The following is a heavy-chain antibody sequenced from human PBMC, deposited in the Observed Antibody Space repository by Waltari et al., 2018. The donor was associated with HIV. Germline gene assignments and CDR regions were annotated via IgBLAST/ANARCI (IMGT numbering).Heavy chain of an antibody. D-gene: IGHD2-15*01. V-gene: IGHV3-74*01. J-gene: IGHJ4*02. Sequence: VQLVESGGGSIKTGGSLRLSCTASGFSVSNPWMDWVPQGPGKGLVWVARLNSDGSSRNYADAVKGRFVTSRDNARNTVYLQLNSLRVEDTAMYFCARASHYIEFSTFDGDYYFDVWGRGTRVAVSS. CDR2: LNSDGSSR. CDR3: ARASHYIEFSTFDGDYYFDV. CDR1: GFSVSNPW.